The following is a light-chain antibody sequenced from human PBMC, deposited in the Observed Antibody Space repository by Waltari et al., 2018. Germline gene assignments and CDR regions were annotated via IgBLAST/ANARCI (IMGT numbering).Light chain of an antibody. CDR2: GAS. V-gene: IGKV3-20*01. J-gene: IGKJ2*01. CDR1: QSVSSSY. CDR3: QQYGSSPYT. Sequence: IVLTQSQGTLSLSPGARATLSCRASQSVSSSYLAWFQQKPGHAPRLLIDGASSRATGIPDRFSGSGSGTDFTLTISRLEPEDFAVYYCQQYGSSPYTFGQGTKLEIK.